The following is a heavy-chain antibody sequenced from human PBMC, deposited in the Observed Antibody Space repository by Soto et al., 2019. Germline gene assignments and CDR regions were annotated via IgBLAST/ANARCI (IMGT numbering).Heavy chain of an antibody. Sequence: SETLSLTCAVSGGSISGSNWWSWVRQPPGKGLEWIGEVYHSGSTNYNPSLQSRVTISVDKSKNQFSLKLSSMTAADTAVYYCARGSYSYGSSFDFWGQGTLVT. CDR3: ARGSYSYGSSFDF. CDR2: VYHSGST. CDR1: GGSISGSNW. D-gene: IGHD5-18*01. V-gene: IGHV4-4*02. J-gene: IGHJ4*02.